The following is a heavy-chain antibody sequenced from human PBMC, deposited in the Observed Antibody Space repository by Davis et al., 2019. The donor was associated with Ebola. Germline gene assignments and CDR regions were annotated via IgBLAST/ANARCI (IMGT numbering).Heavy chain of an antibody. V-gene: IGHV4-34*01. CDR2: INHSGST. D-gene: IGHD2-21*01. J-gene: IGHJ5*02. CDR1: GGSFSGYY. CDR3: AGVGIGWFDP. Sequence: PSETLSLTCAVYGGSFSGYYWSWIRQPPGKGLEWIGEINHSGSTNYNPSLKSRVTISVDTSKNQFSLKLSSVTAADTAVYYCAGVGIGWFDPWGQGTLVTVSS.